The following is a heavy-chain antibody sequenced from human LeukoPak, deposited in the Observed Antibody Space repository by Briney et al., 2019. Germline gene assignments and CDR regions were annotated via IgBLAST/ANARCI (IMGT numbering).Heavy chain of an antibody. Sequence: PSETLSLTCAVYGGSFSGYCWSWIRQPPGKGLEWIGEINHSGSTNYNPSLKSRVTISVDTSKNQFSLKLSSVTAADTAVYHCARDRSRGYGAFDIWGQGTMVTVSS. D-gene: IGHD5-12*01. J-gene: IGHJ3*02. CDR2: INHSGST. CDR3: ARDRSRGYGAFDI. CDR1: GGSFSGYC. V-gene: IGHV4-34*01.